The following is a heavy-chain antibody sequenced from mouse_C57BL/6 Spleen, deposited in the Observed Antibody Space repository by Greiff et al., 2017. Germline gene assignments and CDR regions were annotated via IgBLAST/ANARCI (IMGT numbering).Heavy chain of an antibody. V-gene: IGHV1-82*01. CDR3: LTTVVAKDY. D-gene: IGHD1-1*01. Sequence: QVQLKESGPELVKPGASVKISCKASGYAFSSSWMNWVKQRPGKGLEWIGRIYPGDGDTNYNGKFKGKATLTADKSSSTAYMQLSSLTSEDSAVYFCLTTVVAKDYCGEGTTLTVSS. J-gene: IGHJ2*01. CDR1: GYAFSSSW. CDR2: IYPGDGDT.